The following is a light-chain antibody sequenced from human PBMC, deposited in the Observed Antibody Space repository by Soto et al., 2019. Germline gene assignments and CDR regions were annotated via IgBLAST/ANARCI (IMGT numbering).Light chain of an antibody. V-gene: IGKV3-15*01. CDR3: QQYNKWPPWP. CDR1: QSVSSS. CDR2: GAS. J-gene: IGKJ2*01. Sequence: EIVMTQSPATLSVSPGERATLSCRASQSVSSSLAWYQQKPGQAPRLLIYGASTRATGIPARFSGSGSGTEFTLTISSLQSEDFAVYCCQQYNKWPPWPFGQGTKLEIK.